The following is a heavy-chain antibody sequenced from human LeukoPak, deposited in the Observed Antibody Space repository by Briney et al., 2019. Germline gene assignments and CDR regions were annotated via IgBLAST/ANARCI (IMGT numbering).Heavy chain of an antibody. CDR1: GFTFSSYS. CDR2: ISYDGSNK. V-gene: IGHV3-30*03. CDR3: AREEYGEDAFDI. Sequence: GGSLRLSCAASGFTFSSYSMNWVRQAPGKGLEWVAVISYDGSNKYYADSVKGRFTISRDNSKNTLYLQMNSLRAEDTAVYYCAREEYGEDAFDIWGQGTMVTVSS. D-gene: IGHD3-10*01. J-gene: IGHJ3*02.